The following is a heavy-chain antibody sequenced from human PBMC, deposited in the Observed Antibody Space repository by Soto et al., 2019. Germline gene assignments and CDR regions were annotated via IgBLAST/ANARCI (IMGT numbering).Heavy chain of an antibody. CDR3: AKDGGRAGYFGNWFYP. J-gene: IGHJ5*02. V-gene: IGHV1-69*15. CDR1: GGTFSNYA. D-gene: IGHD2-15*01. Sequence: QVQLVQSGAELKKPGSSVKVSCKASGGTFSNYAITWVRQAPGQGLEWLGRIIPIFGTTDYAQKFQGRVTITADESTTTAYMELSSLRSDDTAVYYCAKDGGRAGYFGNWFYPWGQGTLVTVSS. CDR2: IIPIFGTT.